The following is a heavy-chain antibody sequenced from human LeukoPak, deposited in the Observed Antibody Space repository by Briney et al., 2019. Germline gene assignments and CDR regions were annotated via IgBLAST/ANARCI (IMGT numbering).Heavy chain of an antibody. CDR3: VKDGGRYGSGSYYLDY. Sequence: PGGSLRLSCSASGFTFSSYAMHWVRQAPGKGLQYISTISSNGGGTYYADSVKGRFTISRDNSKNTLHLQMSSLRAEDTAVYYCVKDGGRYGSGSYYLDYWAREAWSPSPQ. D-gene: IGHD3-10*01. J-gene: IGHJ4*02. V-gene: IGHV3-64D*06. CDR1: GFTFSSYA. CDR2: ISSNGGGT.